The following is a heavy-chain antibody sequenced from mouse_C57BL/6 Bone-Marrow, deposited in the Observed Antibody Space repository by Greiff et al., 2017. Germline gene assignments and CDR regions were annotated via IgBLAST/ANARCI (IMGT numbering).Heavy chain of an antibody. D-gene: IGHD3-3*01. Sequence: VQLQQPGAELVKPGASVKMSCKASGYTFTSYWITWVKQRPGQGLEWIGDIYPTCGRTNNNEKFTSKAILTVDTSSNTAYMQLSSLTSEDSAVFDWARTGPRGRRCDYWGQGTTLTVAS. CDR2: IYPTCGRT. V-gene: IGHV1-55*01. CDR1: GYTFTSYW. J-gene: IGHJ2*01. CDR3: ARTGPRGRRCDY.